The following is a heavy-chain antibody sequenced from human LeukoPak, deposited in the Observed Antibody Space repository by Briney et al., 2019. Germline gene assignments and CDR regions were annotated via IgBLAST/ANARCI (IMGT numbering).Heavy chain of an antibody. D-gene: IGHD5/OR15-5a*01. CDR2: IYSSGST. CDR1: AVSISSYY. Sequence: SETLSLTCTVSAVSISSYYWSWIRQPPGKGLEWIGYIYSSGSTNYNPSLKSRVTISVDTSKNQFSLKLSSVTAADTAVYYCARGVHRYYFDYWGQGTLVTVSS. V-gene: IGHV4-59*01. CDR3: ARGVHRYYFDY. J-gene: IGHJ4*02.